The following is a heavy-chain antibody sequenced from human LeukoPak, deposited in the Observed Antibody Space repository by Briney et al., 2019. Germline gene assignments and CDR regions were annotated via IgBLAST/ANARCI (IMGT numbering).Heavy chain of an antibody. CDR3: ARANSWGFDP. Sequence: GGSLRLSCAASGFTFSSYWRSWVRQAPGKGLEWVANIKQDGSEKYYVDSVKGRFTISRDNAKNSLYLQMNSLRAEDTAVYYCARANSWGFDPWGQGTLVTVSS. CDR1: GFTFSSYW. J-gene: IGHJ5*02. V-gene: IGHV3-7*01. D-gene: IGHD1/OR15-1a*01. CDR2: IKQDGSEK.